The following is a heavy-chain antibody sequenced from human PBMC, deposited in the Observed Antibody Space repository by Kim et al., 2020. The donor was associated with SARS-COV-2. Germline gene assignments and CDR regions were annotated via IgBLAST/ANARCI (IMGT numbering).Heavy chain of an antibody. Sequence: GGSLRLSCAASGFTFSDYYMSWIRQAPGKGLEWVSYISSSSSYTNYADSVKGRFTISRDNAKNSLYLQMNSLRAEDTAVYYCARAGYSSGPDYWGQGTLVTVSS. CDR2: ISSSSSYT. V-gene: IGHV3-11*06. CDR1: GFTFSDYY. J-gene: IGHJ4*02. CDR3: ARAGYSSGPDY. D-gene: IGHD6-19*01.